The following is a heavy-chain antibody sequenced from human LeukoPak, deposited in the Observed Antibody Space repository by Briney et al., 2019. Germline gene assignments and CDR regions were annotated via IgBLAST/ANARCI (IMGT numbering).Heavy chain of an antibody. V-gene: IGHV3-30*02. Sequence: HPGGSLRLSCAASGFTFTNYGMHWLRQAPGKGLEWVAFIRYDGNYKFFADSVKGRFAISRDNSNSTVFLQMDSLRAEDTAVYYCAKDHRGYCSGRNCYPHYWGQGTLVTVSS. CDR1: GFTFTNYG. D-gene: IGHD2-15*01. CDR3: AKDHRGYCSGRNCYPHY. J-gene: IGHJ4*02. CDR2: IRYDGNYK.